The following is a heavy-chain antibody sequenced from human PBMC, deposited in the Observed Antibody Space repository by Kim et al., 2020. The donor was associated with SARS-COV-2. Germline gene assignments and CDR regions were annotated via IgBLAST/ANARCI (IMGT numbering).Heavy chain of an antibody. J-gene: IGHJ6*02. CDR1: GFTFSSYA. V-gene: IGHV3-30*04. D-gene: IGHD2-15*01. Sequence: GGSLRLSCAASGFTFSSYAMHWVRQAPGKGLEWVAVISYDGSNKYYADSVKGRFTISRDNSKNTLYLQMNSLRAEDTAVYYCARDVVVVAATHRNYYYGMDVWGQGTTVTVSS. CDR2: ISYDGSNK. CDR3: ARDVVVVAATHRNYYYGMDV.